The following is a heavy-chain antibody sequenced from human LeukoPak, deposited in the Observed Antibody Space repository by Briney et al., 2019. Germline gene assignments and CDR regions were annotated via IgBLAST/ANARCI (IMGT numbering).Heavy chain of an antibody. J-gene: IGHJ5*02. CDR3: AREFHTVTFGNSWFDP. D-gene: IGHD4-11*01. V-gene: IGHV4-59*01. CDR2: IYYSGST. CDR1: GGSISSYY. Sequence: SETLSLTCTVSGGSISSYYWSWIRQPPGKGLEWIGYIYYSGSTNYNPSLKGRVTISVDTSKNQFSLKLSSVTAADTAVYYCAREFHTVTFGNSWFDPWGQGTLVTVSS.